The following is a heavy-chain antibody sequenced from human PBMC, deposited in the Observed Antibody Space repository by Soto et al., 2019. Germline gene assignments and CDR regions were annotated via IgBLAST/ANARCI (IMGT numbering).Heavy chain of an antibody. D-gene: IGHD2-8*02. V-gene: IGHV4-4*02. Sequence: QVHLQESGPGLVKPSETLSLTCAVSGASIGSGGWWSWVRQPPGKGLEWIAEIFHDGNTNYSPSLKSRVTISVDKSQNQFSLNVYSVTAADTAVYYCARHEGWTGPDQWGQGTRVTVSS. CDR2: IFHDGNT. CDR3: ARHEGWTGPDQ. J-gene: IGHJ5*02. CDR1: GASIGSGGW.